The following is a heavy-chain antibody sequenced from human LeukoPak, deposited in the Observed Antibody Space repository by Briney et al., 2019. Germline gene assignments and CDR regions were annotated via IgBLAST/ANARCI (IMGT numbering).Heavy chain of an antibody. D-gene: IGHD3-22*01. CDR3: ASTQTITMIVVVIPGAFDI. J-gene: IGHJ3*02. Sequence: SETLSLTCAVYGGSFRGYYWSWIRQPPRKGLEWIGEINHSGSTHYNPSLKSRVTISVDTSKNQFSLKLSSVTAADTAVYYCASTQTITMIVVVIPGAFDIWGQGTMVTVSS. CDR2: INHSGST. V-gene: IGHV4-34*01. CDR1: GGSFRGYY.